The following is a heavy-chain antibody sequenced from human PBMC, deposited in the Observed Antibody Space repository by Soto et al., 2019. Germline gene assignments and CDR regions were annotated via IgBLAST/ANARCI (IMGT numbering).Heavy chain of an antibody. CDR2: IKQDGSEK. CDR3: ARGHLGLGY. V-gene: IGHV3-7*05. D-gene: IGHD5-12*01. J-gene: IGHJ4*02. CDR1: GLTFSTFW. Sequence: EVQLVESGGGLVQPGGSLRLSCEASGLTFSTFWMSWVRQAPGKGLEWVASIKQDGSEKYYVDSVKGRFTISRDNAENSLYLQMNSLRAADTAVYYCARGHLGLGYWGQGTLVTVSS.